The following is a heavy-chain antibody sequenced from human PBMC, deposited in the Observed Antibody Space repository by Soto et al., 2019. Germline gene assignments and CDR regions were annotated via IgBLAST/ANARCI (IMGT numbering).Heavy chain of an antibody. V-gene: IGHV3-23*01. Sequence: GGSLRLSCAASGFTFSSYAMSWVRQAPGKGLEWVSAISGSGGSTYYADSVKGRFTISRDNAKNTLYLQMNSLRAEDTAVYYWAKDEGGGVFHDSSGYYHAHYFDYWGQGTLVTVSS. CDR1: GFTFSSYA. CDR2: ISGSGGST. D-gene: IGHD3-22*01. CDR3: AKDEGGGVFHDSSGYYHAHYFDY. J-gene: IGHJ4*02.